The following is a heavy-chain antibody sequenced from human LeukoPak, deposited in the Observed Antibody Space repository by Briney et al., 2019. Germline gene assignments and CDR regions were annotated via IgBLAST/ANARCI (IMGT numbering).Heavy chain of an antibody. Sequence: GGSLRLSCAVSGFTFSSYGINWVRQAPGKGLEWVSTISGSGGSTYYADSVKGRFTISRDNSKNTLYLQMNSLRAEDTAVYYCAKAGRLAVASYFDYWGQGTLVTVSS. CDR2: ISGSGGST. CDR1: GFTFSSYG. D-gene: IGHD6-19*01. V-gene: IGHV3-23*01. J-gene: IGHJ4*02. CDR3: AKAGRLAVASYFDY.